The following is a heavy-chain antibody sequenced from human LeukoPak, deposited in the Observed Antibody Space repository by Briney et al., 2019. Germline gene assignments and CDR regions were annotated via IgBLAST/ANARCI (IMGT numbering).Heavy chain of an antibody. CDR2: ISGSGGCT. CDR3: ARDPDGALANRWFDP. CDR1: GLTFSRYA. Sequence: GGSLRLSCAASGLTFSRYAMSWVRQAPGKGLEWVSGISGSGGCTYYADSVKGRFTISRDNSKNTLFLQMNSLRAEDTAVYYCARDPDGALANRWFDPWGQGTLVTVSS. V-gene: IGHV3-23*01. J-gene: IGHJ5*02. D-gene: IGHD1-26*01.